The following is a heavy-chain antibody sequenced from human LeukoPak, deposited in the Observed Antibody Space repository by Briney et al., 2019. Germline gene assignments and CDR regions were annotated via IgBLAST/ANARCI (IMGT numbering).Heavy chain of an antibody. CDR2: IYTSGST. D-gene: IGHD1-26*01. J-gene: IGHJ4*02. V-gene: IGHV4-4*07. Sequence: SETLSLTCTVSGGSISSYYWSWIRQAAGKGLEWIGRIYTSGSTNYNPSLKSRVTMSVDTSKNQFSLKLSSVTAADTAVYYCARVSVSGSYPYYFDYWGQGTLVTVSS. CDR1: GGSISSYY. CDR3: ARVSVSGSYPYYFDY.